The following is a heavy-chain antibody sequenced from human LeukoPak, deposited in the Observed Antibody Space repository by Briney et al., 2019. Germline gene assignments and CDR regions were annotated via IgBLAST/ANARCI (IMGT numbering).Heavy chain of an antibody. V-gene: IGHV3-7*03. Sequence: GGSLRLSCAASGFTFSSYWMSWVRQAPGKGLEWVANIKQDGSEKYYVDSVKGRFTISRDNAKNSLYLQMNSLRSDDTAVYYCARDGVIFGVVEGGRDYFDYWGQGTLVTVSS. D-gene: IGHD3-3*01. CDR3: ARDGVIFGVVEGGRDYFDY. CDR1: GFTFSSYW. CDR2: IKQDGSEK. J-gene: IGHJ4*02.